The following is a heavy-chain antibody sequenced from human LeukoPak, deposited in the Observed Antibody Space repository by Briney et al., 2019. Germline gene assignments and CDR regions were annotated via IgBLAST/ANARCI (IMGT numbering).Heavy chain of an antibody. V-gene: IGHV4-59*01. CDR3: AREGARWEPSFSAFDI. D-gene: IGHD1-26*01. J-gene: IGHJ3*02. CDR2: IYYSGST. Sequence: SETLSLTCSVSGGSISSYYWSWIRQPPGRGLEWIGYIYYSGSTSYNPSLKSRVTISVDTSKNQFSLKLSSVTAADTAVYYCAREGARWEPSFSAFDIWGQGTMVTVSS. CDR1: GGSISSYY.